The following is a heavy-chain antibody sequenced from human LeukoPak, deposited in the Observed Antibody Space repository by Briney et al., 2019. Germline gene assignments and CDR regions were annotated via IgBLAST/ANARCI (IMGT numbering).Heavy chain of an antibody. CDR3: ARIDYIGPNVRRGYYYYYMDV. CDR1: GFTYRRYS. J-gene: IGHJ6*03. D-gene: IGHD4-11*01. V-gene: IGHV3-21*01. CDR2: ISSGSDYI. Sequence: GGSLRLSCAASGFTYRRYSMNWVRQAPGKGLEWVATISSGSDYIYHADSVRGRFTISRDNAKNSLYLQMNSLRAEDTAVYYCARIDYIGPNVRRGYYYYYMDVWGKGTTVTVSS.